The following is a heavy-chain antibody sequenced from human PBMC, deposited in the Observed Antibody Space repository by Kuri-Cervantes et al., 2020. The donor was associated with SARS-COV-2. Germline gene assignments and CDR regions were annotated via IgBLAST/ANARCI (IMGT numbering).Heavy chain of an antibody. CDR3: ARDRPTRVVLGNAFDI. CDR2: TRYDGNNQ. D-gene: IGHD2-2*01. CDR1: GFTFKTYG. Sequence: GGSLRLSCAASGFTFKTYGMHWVRQAPGKGLEWVAFTRYDGNNQYYGDSVKGRFTISRDNAKNSLYLQMNSLRAEDTAVYYCARDRPTRVVLGNAFDIWGQGTMVTVSS. J-gene: IGHJ3*02. V-gene: IGHV3-30*02.